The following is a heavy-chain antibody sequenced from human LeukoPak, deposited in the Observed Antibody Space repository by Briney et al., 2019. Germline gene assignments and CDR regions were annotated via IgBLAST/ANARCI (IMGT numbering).Heavy chain of an antibody. CDR2: IKQDGSEK. CDR1: GFTFSSYW. D-gene: IGHD3-9*01. CDR3: ARNFASDY. J-gene: IGHJ4*02. V-gene: IGHV3-7*01. Sequence: PGGSLRLSCAASGFTFSSYWITWVRQAPGKGLEWVANIKQDGSEKYYVDSVKGRFTISRDNAKNSLYLQMNSLRAEDTAVYYCARNFASDYWGQGTLVTVSS.